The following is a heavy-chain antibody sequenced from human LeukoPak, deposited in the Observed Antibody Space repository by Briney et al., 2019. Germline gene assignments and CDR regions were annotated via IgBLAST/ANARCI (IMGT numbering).Heavy chain of an antibody. J-gene: IGHJ6*03. CDR2: LYYSGSY. Sequence: SQTLSLTCTVSGCSISSGDYYWSRIRPPPGKDLVWNGYLYYSGSYYYNPSLKRRITISVDTSKTQFSLKLSSVTADATAYYFCARVRSSWYDYYYYYMDVGGKGTTVTVSS. CDR1: GCSISSGDYY. V-gene: IGHV4-30-4*08. CDR3: ARVRSSWYDYYYYYMDV. D-gene: IGHD6-13*01.